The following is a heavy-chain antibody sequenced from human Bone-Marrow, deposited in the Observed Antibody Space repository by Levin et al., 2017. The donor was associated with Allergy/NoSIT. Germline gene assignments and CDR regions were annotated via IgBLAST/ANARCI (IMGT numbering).Heavy chain of an antibody. Sequence: LRLSCAVSGGSISSGGYSWSWIRQPPGKGLEWIGYIYHSGSTYYNPSLKSRVTISVDRSKNQFSLKLSSVTAADTAVYYCARGGSGSYGGTVDYWGQGTLVTVSS. V-gene: IGHV4-30-2*01. J-gene: IGHJ4*02. D-gene: IGHD1-26*01. CDR1: GGSISSGGYS. CDR3: ARGGSGSYGGTVDY. CDR2: IYHSGST.